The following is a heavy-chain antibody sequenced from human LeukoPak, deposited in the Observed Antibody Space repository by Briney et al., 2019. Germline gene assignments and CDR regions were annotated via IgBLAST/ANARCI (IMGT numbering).Heavy chain of an antibody. J-gene: IGHJ5*02. Sequence: ASVKVSCKASGGTFSSYAISWVRQAPGQGLEWMGWINPNSGGTNYAQKFQGRVTMTRDTSISTAYMELSRLRSDDTAVYYCARDLRDYGVDWFDPWGQGTLVTVSS. V-gene: IGHV1-2*02. D-gene: IGHD4-17*01. CDR2: INPNSGGT. CDR3: ARDLRDYGVDWFDP. CDR1: GGTFSSYA.